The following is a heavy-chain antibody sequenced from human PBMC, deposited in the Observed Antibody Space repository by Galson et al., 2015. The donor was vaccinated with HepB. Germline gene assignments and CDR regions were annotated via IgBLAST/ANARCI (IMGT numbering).Heavy chain of an antibody. CDR3: AREGAPLLRTGSALDY. D-gene: IGHD1-14*01. CDR1: GYTFTNYY. Sequence: SVKVSCKASGYTFTNYYMHWVRQAPGQGLEWMGWINRDSGDTNYAQKFQGRVTMTRDTSTSTAYMELSRLRSDDTAVSYCAREGAPLLRTGSALDYWGQGTLVPAS. J-gene: IGHJ4*02. V-gene: IGHV1-2*02. CDR2: INRDSGDT.